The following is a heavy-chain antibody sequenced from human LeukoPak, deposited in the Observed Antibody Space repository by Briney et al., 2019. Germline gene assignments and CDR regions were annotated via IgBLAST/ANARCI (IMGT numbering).Heavy chain of an antibody. D-gene: IGHD2-2*01. CDR3: ARVSGSPSRSDFDY. CDR1: VGSFSGYY. V-gene: IGHV4-34*01. CDR2: INHSGST. J-gene: IGHJ4*02. Sequence: SETLSLTCAVYVGSFSGYYCNWIRQPPGKGLEWIGEINHSGSTNYNPSLKSRVTISVDTSKNQFSLKLSSVTAADTAVYYCARVSGSPSRSDFDYWGQGNLVTVSP.